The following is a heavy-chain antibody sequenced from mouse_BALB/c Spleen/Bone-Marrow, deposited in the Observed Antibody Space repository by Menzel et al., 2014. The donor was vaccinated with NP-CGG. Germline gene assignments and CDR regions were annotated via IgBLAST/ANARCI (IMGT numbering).Heavy chain of an antibody. CDR3: ARSGDLAWFAY. CDR2: IDPYYGCT. Sequence: LQESGPELEKPGASVKLSCKASVYSFTGYYMNWVKQSNGKSLECIGNIDPYYGCTSYNQKFKGKATLTVDKSSSTAYMQLKSLTSEDSAVYYCARSGDLAWFAYWGQGTLVTVSA. J-gene: IGHJ3*01. V-gene: IGHV1-39*01. CDR1: VYSFTGYY.